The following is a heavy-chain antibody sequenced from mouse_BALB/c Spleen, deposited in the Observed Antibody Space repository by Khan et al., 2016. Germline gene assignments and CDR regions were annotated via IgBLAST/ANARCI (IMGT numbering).Heavy chain of an antibody. V-gene: IGHV1-77*01. CDR3: ARSGSLSYSTLDY. CDR1: GYTFTDYV. D-gene: IGHD3-1*01. CDR2: IYPGSNNI. Sequence: QVQLQQSGPELVKPGASVNMSCKASGYTFTDYVIGWVKQRPGQVLEWIGEIYPGSNNIYYNEKFKDKATLTADQSSSTAYMQLSSLTSEDSAVYFCARSGSLSYSTLDYWGQGASGTVSS. J-gene: IGHJ4*01.